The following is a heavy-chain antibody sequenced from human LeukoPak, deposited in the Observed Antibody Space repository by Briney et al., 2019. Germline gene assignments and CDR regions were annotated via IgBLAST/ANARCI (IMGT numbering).Heavy chain of an antibody. CDR2: ISGSGGSA. J-gene: IGHJ4*02. CDR3: AKDLSVYDYVWGSAFDY. CDR1: GFTFSSYG. D-gene: IGHD3-16*01. Sequence: GGSLRLSCAASGFTFSSYGMSWVRQAPGKGLEWVSAISGSGGSAYYADSVKGRFTISRDNSKNTLYLQMNSLRAEDTAVYYCAKDLSVYDYVWGSAFDYWGQGTLVTVSS. V-gene: IGHV3-23*01.